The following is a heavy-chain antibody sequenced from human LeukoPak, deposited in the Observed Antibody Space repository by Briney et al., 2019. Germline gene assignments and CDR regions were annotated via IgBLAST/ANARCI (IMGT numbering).Heavy chain of an antibody. Sequence: SETLSLTCAVYGGSFSGYYWSWIRQPPGKGLEWIGEINHSGSTNYNPSLKSRVTISVDTSKHQFSLKLSSVTAADTAVYYCARLRTMVRDYYGMDVWGQGTTVTVSS. J-gene: IGHJ6*02. CDR3: ARLRTMVRDYYGMDV. V-gene: IGHV4-34*01. CDR1: GGSFSGYY. CDR2: INHSGST. D-gene: IGHD3-10*01.